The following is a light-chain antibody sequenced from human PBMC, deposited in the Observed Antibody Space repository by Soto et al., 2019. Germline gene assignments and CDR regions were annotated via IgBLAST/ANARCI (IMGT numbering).Light chain of an antibody. CDR3: QQYNNWPRT. V-gene: IGKV3-15*01. J-gene: IGKJ1*01. CDR1: QIISGT. Sequence: EIVMTQSPCTLSVSPGGRGTLSCRARQIISGTLAWYQQKADQAPRLLIYVTSTRATGIPARFSGSGSGTDFTLTISSLQFEDFAVYYCQQYNNWPRTFGQGTKVDIK. CDR2: VTS.